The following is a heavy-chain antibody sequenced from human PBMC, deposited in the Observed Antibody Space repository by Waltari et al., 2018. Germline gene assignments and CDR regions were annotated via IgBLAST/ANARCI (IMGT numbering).Heavy chain of an antibody. CDR3: ARGFTNSALLDL. V-gene: IGHV3-30-3*01. CDR2: IAYGVSFK. Sequence: QIQLMESGGGVVQPGKSLRISCVGSGFAFNNYAMYWVRQDPGKGREWWASIAYGVSFKYTADAVKGRFTISRDNSKNTVYLQMDNVTVGDTAVYYCARGFTNSALLDLWGLGTLVTVSS. CDR1: GFAFNNYA. J-gene: IGHJ4*02. D-gene: IGHD2-2*01.